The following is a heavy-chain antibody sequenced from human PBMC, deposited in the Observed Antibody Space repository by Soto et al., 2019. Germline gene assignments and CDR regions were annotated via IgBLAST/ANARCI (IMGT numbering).Heavy chain of an antibody. CDR2: MNPNSGNT. V-gene: IGHV1-8*01. CDR1: GYTFTSYD. CDR3: ARDVYCGGDCYSVDWFDP. J-gene: IGHJ5*02. D-gene: IGHD2-21*01. Sequence: ASVKVSCKASGYTFTSYDINWVRQATGQGLEWMGWMNPNSGNTGYAQKFQGRVTMTRNTSISTAYMELSSLRSEDTAVYYCARDVYCGGDCYSVDWFDPWGQGTLVTVSS.